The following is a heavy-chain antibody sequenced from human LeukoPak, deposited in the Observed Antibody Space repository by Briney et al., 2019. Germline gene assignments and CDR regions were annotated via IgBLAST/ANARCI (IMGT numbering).Heavy chain of an antibody. CDR3: AREDRPFAAARHFDY. CDR2: IYYSGST. V-gene: IGHV4-61*08. Sequence: PSETLSLTCTVSGGSISSGDYYWSWIRQPPGKGLEWIGYIYYSGSTNYNPSLKSRVTISVDTSKNQFSLKLSSVTAADTAVYYCAREDRPFAAARHFDYWGQGTLVTVSS. CDR1: GGSISSGDYY. D-gene: IGHD6-6*01. J-gene: IGHJ4*02.